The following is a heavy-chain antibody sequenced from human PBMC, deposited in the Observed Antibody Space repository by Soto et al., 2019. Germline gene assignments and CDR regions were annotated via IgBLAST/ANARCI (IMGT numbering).Heavy chain of an antibody. Sequence: KPSETLSLTCAVSGYSISSGYYWGWIRQPPGKGLEWIGSIYHSGSTYYNPSLKSRVTISVDTSKNQFSLKLSSVTAADTAVYYCARAANSSGSVTDYWGPGTLVTVSS. CDR1: GYSISSGYY. D-gene: IGHD3-10*01. J-gene: IGHJ4*02. V-gene: IGHV4-38-2*01. CDR2: IYHSGST. CDR3: ARAANSSGSVTDY.